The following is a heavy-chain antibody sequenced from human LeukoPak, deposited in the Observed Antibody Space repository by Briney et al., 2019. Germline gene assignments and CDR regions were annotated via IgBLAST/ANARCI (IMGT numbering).Heavy chain of an antibody. CDR3: ARDQLPGAFDI. D-gene: IGHD5-24*01. J-gene: IGHJ3*02. Sequence: SETLSLTCTVSGGSISSYYWSWIRQPPGKGLEWIGYIYYSGSTYYNPSLKSRVTISVDTSKNQFSLKLSSVTAADTAVYYCARDQLPGAFDIWGQGTMVTVSS. CDR1: GGSISSYY. CDR2: IYYSGST. V-gene: IGHV4-59*06.